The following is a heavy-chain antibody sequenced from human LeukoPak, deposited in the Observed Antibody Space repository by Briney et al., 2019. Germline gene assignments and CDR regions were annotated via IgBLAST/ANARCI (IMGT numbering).Heavy chain of an antibody. CDR1: GFAFSTYW. CDR3: AKPTTISGATDGFDI. Sequence: GGSLRLSCAASGFAFSTYWMNWVRQAPGKGLEWVANIKQDGSEEYYVDSVKGRFTISRGNAKNSLYLQMNSLRAEDTAVYYCAKPTTISGATDGFDIWGQGAKVTVSS. J-gene: IGHJ3*02. D-gene: IGHD3-3*01. V-gene: IGHV3-7*01. CDR2: IKQDGSEE.